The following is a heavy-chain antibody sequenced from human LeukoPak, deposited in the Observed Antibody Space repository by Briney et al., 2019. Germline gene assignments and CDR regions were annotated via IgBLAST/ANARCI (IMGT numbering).Heavy chain of an antibody. D-gene: IGHD2-2*01. V-gene: IGHV4-39*07. CDR1: GGSISSSSYY. J-gene: IGHJ6*02. CDR2: INHSGST. CDR3: ATLADLGYCSGTSCPRDYYAMDV. Sequence: SETLSLTCTVSGGSISSSSYYWSWIRQPPGKGLEWIGEINHSGSTNYNPSLKSRVTISVDTSKNQFSLKLSSVTAADTAAYYCATLADLGYCSGTSCPRDYYAMDVWCQGTTVTVSS.